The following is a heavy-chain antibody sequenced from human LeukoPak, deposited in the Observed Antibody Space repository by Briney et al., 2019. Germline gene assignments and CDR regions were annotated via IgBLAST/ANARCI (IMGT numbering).Heavy chain of an antibody. D-gene: IGHD5-18*01. CDR1: GGTFSSYA. CDR2: IIPIFGTA. Sequence: SVKVSCKASGGTFSSYAISWVRQAPGQGLEWMGGIIPIFGTANYAQKFQGRVTITADESTSTAYMELSSLRSEDTAVYYCASYNGYSYGYACYYYGMDVWGQGTTVTVSS. CDR3: ASYNGYSYGYACYYYGMDV. V-gene: IGHV1-69*01. J-gene: IGHJ6*02.